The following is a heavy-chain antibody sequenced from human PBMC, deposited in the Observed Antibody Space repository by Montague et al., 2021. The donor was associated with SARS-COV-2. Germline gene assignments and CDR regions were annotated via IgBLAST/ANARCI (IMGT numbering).Heavy chain of an antibody. D-gene: IGHD2-15*01. CDR1: GGSISSYY. Sequence: SETLSLTCTVSGGSISSYYWSWIRQPPGKGLEWIGYIYYSGSSNYNPSLKSRVTISIDTSKNQFFLNLNSVTAADGAVYYCASPGGYCSGGSCYYVYWGQGTLVTVSS. CDR2: IYYSGSS. J-gene: IGHJ4*02. CDR3: ASPGGYCSGGSCYYVY. V-gene: IGHV4-59*01.